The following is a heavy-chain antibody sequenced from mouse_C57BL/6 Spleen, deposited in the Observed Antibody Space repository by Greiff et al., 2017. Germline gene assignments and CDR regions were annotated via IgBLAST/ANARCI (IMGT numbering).Heavy chain of an antibody. CDR2: FHPYNDDT. D-gene: IGHD2-5*01. CDR1: GFTFTTYP. J-gene: IGHJ1*03. Sequence: VQLQESGAELVKPGASVKMSCKASGFTFTTYPIEWMKQNHGKSLEWIGNFHPYNDDTKYNEKFKGKATLTVEKSSSTVYLELSRLTSDDSAVYYCARGYYSNHWYFDVWGTGPTVTVSS. CDR3: ARGYYSNHWYFDV. V-gene: IGHV1-47*01.